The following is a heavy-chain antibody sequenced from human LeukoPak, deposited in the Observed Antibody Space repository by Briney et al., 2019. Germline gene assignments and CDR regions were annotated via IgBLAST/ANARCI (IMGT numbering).Heavy chain of an antibody. CDR1: GYTFTNYY. CDR2: MNPNSGNT. Sequence: ASVKVSCKASGYTFTNYYIHWVRQAPGQGLEWMGWMNPNSGNTGYARKFQGRVTMTRNTSISTAYMELSSLRSEDTAVYYCARDLYWGQGTLVTVSS. V-gene: IGHV1-8*01. CDR3: ARDLY. J-gene: IGHJ4*02.